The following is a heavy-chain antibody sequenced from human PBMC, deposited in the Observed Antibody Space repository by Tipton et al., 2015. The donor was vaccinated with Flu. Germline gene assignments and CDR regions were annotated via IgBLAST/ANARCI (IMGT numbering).Heavy chain of an antibody. CDR1: GGSFSGYY. CDR3: ARSKVAAGTGSFDY. V-gene: IGHV4-34*01. Sequence: LRLSCAVYGGSFSGYYWSWIRQPPGKGLKWIGEIKHSGSTNYNPSLKSRVTISVDTSKNQFSLKLGSVTAADTAVYYCARSKVAAGTGSFDYWGQGTLVPGSP. J-gene: IGHJ4*02. D-gene: IGHD6-13*01. CDR2: IKHSGST.